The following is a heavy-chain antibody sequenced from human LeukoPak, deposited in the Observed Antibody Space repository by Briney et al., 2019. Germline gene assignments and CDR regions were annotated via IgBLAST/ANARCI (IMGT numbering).Heavy chain of an antibody. CDR1: GYTFTSYG. D-gene: IGHD1-26*01. J-gene: IGHJ3*02. CDR3: ARPRGQWELLPLAFDI. V-gene: IGHV1-18*01. CDR2: ISAYNGNT. Sequence: GASVKVSCKASGYTFTSYGISWVRQAPGQGLEWMGWISAYNGNTNYAQKLQGRVTMTTDTSTSTAYMELRSLRSDDTAVYYCARPRGQWELLPLAFDIWGQGTMVTVSS.